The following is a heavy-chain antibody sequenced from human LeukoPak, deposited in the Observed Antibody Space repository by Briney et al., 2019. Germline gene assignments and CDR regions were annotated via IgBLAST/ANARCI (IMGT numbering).Heavy chain of an antibody. CDR1: GFTFSWYW. CDR3: ARAPAKIGGYYPEYFRH. Sequence: GGSLRLSCAASGFTFSWYWMHWVRQAPGKGLVWVSRIKSDGSTNYADSVKGRFTISRDNAKNTVSLQMNSLGAEDTGVYYCARAPAKIGGYYPEYFRHWGQGTLVTVSS. V-gene: IGHV3-74*01. J-gene: IGHJ1*01. CDR2: IKSDGST. D-gene: IGHD3-22*01.